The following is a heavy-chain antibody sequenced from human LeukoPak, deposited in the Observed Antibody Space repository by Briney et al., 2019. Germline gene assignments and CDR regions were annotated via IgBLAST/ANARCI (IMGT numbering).Heavy chain of an antibody. D-gene: IGHD2-15*01. Sequence: GGSLRLSCAASGFTFSSYGMHWVRRAPGKGLEWVAVIWYDGSNKYYADSVKGRFTISRDNSKNTLYLQMNSLRAEDTAVYYCARDRIDYYYGMDVWGQGTTVTVSS. CDR2: IWYDGSNK. J-gene: IGHJ6*02. CDR3: ARDRIDYYYGMDV. CDR1: GFTFSSYG. V-gene: IGHV3-33*01.